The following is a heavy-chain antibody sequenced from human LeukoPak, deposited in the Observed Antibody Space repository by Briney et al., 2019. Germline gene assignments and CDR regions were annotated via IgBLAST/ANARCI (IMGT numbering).Heavy chain of an antibody. CDR3: ARGYSSSWYPYYYYYMDV. J-gene: IGHJ6*03. Sequence: SETLSLTCTVSGGSISSYYWGWIRQPPGKGLEWIGSIYYSGSTYYNPSLKSRVTISVDTSKNQFSLKLSSVTAADTAVYYCARGYSSSWYPYYYYYMDVWGKGTTVTVSS. D-gene: IGHD6-13*01. CDR1: GGSISSYY. CDR2: IYYSGST. V-gene: IGHV4-39*07.